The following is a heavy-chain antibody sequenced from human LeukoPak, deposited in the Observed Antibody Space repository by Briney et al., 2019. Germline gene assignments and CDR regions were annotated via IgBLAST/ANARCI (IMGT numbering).Heavy chain of an antibody. CDR3: ARWRGYSSGWSGPFDD. D-gene: IGHD6-19*01. J-gene: IGHJ4*02. V-gene: IGHV1-2*02. CDR2: IDPKSGGT. CDR1: GYTFTDNY. Sequence: ASVKVSSEASGYTFTDNYMHWVRQAPGHGLEWMGWIDPKSGGTNSAQRFQGRVTMTRDTSITTGYMELSSLTPDDTAIYYCARWRGYSSGWSGPFDDWGQGALVTVSS.